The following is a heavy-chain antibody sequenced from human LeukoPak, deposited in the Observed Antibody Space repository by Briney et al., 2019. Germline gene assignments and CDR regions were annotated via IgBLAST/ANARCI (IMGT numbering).Heavy chain of an antibody. V-gene: IGHV3-23*01. D-gene: IGHD6-13*01. J-gene: IGHJ6*03. CDR2: ISGSGGST. CDR3: SERAAGTPSYYYYMDV. Sequence: GGSLRLSCAASGFTFTTYAMNWVRQAPGKGLEWVSAISGSGGSTYYADSVKGRFTISRDNSKNTLYLQMNSLRAEDTAVYYCSERAAGTPSYYYYMDVWGKGTTVTVSS. CDR1: GFTFTTYA.